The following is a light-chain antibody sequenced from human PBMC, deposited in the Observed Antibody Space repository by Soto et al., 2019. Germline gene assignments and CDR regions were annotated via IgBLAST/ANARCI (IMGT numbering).Light chain of an antibody. V-gene: IGKV1-12*01. CDR2: AAS. Sequence: DIQMTQSPSSVSASVGDRVTITCRASQIISSWLAWYQQKPGKDPNLLIYAASILQSGVPSRFSGSGSGTDFSLTISSLQPEDFATYYCQQGNSFPLTFGGGTKVDIK. CDR1: QIISSW. J-gene: IGKJ4*01. CDR3: QQGNSFPLT.